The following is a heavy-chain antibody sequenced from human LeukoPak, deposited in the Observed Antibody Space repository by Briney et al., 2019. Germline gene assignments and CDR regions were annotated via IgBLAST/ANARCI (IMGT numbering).Heavy chain of an antibody. D-gene: IGHD2-8*01. CDR1: GGTFSSYA. J-gene: IGHJ4*02. Sequence: SVKVSCKASGGTFSSYAISWVRQAPGQGLEWMGGIIPIFGTANYAQKFQGRITITTDESTSTAYMELSSLRSEDTAVYYCARGGYCTNGVCYTGYFDYWGQGTLDTVSS. CDR3: ARGGYCTNGVCYTGYFDY. CDR2: IIPIFGTA. V-gene: IGHV1-69*05.